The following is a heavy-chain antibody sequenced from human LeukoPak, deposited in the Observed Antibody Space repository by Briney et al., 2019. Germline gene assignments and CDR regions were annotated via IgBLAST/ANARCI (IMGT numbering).Heavy chain of an antibody. J-gene: IGHJ4*02. V-gene: IGHV3-7*01. D-gene: IGHD3/OR15-3a*01. CDR2: IKQDGSET. CDR3: AKGLAYSFDY. CDR1: GFTFTNNF. Sequence: GGSLRLSCAASGFTFTNNFMSWVRQVPGKGLEWVANIKQDGSETTYADSVRGRFTIFRDNAKDSVYLQMNSLRAEDTAVYYCAKGLAYSFDYWGQGTLVTVSS.